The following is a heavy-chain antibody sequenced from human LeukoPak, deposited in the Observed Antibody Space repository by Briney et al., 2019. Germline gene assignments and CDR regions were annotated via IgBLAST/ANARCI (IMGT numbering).Heavy chain of an antibody. J-gene: IGHJ4*02. CDR2: LYHSDSA. CDR1: GYSISNGYY. D-gene: IGHD3-9*01. CDR3: ARIDWNPDY. Sequence: SETLSLTCAVSGYSISNGYYWVWIRQPPGRGLEWIGSLYHSDSAYYNTSLRSRVSMSVDTSKNQFSLTLSFVTAADTAVYYCARIDWNPDYWGQGALVTVSS. V-gene: IGHV4-38-2*01.